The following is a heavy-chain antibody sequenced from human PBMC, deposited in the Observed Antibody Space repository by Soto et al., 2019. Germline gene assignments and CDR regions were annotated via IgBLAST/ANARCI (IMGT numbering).Heavy chain of an antibody. V-gene: IGHV4-4*07. J-gene: IGHJ4*02. D-gene: IGHD1-26*01. CDR2: VFSSGTT. CDR1: GGSISNYY. CDR3: AIDPDVWDGFLDY. Sequence: QVQLQESGPGLVKPSETLSLTCTVSGGSISNYYWSWIRQPAGKRLEWIGRVFSSGTTYYNPSLKSRISMSVDTSKNQLSLKLRSVTAADTSVYYCAIDPDVWDGFLDYWGKGTLVPVSS.